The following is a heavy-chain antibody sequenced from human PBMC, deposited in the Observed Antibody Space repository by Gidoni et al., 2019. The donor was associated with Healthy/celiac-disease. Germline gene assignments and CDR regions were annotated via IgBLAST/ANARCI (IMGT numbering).Heavy chain of an antibody. CDR2: IIPIFGTA. CDR1: GRTFSSYA. V-gene: IGHV1-69*01. CDR3: ATHCGGDCYPPNWFDP. D-gene: IGHD2-21*02. Sequence: QVQLVQSGAEVKKPGSSVKVSCKAYGRTFSSYAISWVRQAPGQGLEWMGGIIPIFGTANYAQKFQCRVTITADESTSTAYMELSSLRSEDTAVYYCATHCGGDCYPPNWFDPWGQGTLVTVSS. J-gene: IGHJ5*02.